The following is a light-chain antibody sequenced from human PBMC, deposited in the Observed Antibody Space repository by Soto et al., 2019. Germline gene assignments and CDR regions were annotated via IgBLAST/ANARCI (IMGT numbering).Light chain of an antibody. CDR2: GAS. J-gene: IGKJ2*01. CDR3: QQYSNRYT. CDR1: QRLVSS. V-gene: IGKV3D-15*01. Sequence: IVMTQPPAPLSLSPGERPTLSCRASQRLVSSLPWYQHKPGQAPRLLIYGASIRATGIPGRFSGSGSGTEFTLTISSLQSEDFAAYYCQQYSNRYTFGQGTKLEIK.